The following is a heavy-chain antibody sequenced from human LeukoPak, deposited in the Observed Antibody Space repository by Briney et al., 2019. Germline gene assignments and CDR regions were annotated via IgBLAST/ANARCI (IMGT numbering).Heavy chain of an antibody. V-gene: IGHV4-59*08. CDR3: ARHAGYCSTGSCYRLDY. CDR1: GGSITNYY. Sequence: SETLSLTCTVSGGSITNYYWSWVRQPPGNGLEWIGYIYYSGSTNYNPSLKSRVSISVDTSKNQFSLKLSSVTAADTALYYCARHAGYCSTGSCYRLDYWGQGTLVTVSS. CDR2: IYYSGST. D-gene: IGHD2-2*01. J-gene: IGHJ4*02.